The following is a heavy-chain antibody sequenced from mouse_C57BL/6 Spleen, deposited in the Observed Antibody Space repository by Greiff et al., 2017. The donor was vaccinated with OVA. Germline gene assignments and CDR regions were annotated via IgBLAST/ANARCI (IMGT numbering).Heavy chain of an antibody. CDR3: ASGKSPSGWYFDV. D-gene: IGHD6-2*01. CDR1: GFTFSSYG. Sequence: EVKVVESGGDLVKPGGSLKLSCAASGFTFSSYGMSWVRQTPDKRLEWVATISSGGSYTYYPASVKGRFTISRDNAKNTLYLQMSSLKSEDTAMYYCASGKSPSGWYFDVWGTGTTVTVSS. CDR2: ISSGGSYT. V-gene: IGHV5-6*01. J-gene: IGHJ1*03.